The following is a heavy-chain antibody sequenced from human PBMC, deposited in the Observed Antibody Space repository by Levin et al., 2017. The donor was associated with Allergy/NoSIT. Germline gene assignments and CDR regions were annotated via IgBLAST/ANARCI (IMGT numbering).Heavy chain of an antibody. CDR2: IYTSGSS. J-gene: IGHJ4*02. CDR1: GGSITSYF. D-gene: IGHD5-12*01. V-gene: IGHV4-4*07. CDR3: ARTPEVATGYYFDY. Sequence: SETLSPTCTVSGGSITSYFWTWIRQPAGKGLEWIGRIYTSGSSNYNPSLKSRVTMSVDTSKNQFSLKLSSVTAADTAVYYCARTPEVATGYYFDYWGQGTLVTVSS.